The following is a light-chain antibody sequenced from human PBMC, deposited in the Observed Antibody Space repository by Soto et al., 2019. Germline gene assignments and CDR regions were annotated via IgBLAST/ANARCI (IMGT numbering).Light chain of an antibody. J-gene: IGKJ1*01. V-gene: IGKV1-12*01. Sequence: DIQMTQSPSSLSASVGDRVTIICWASQDISTWLAWYQHKPGKAPRLLIYAASNLQRGVPSRFSGSGSGTDFTLTINNLQPEDFTTYYCQQTKSPGTFGQGTRVEIK. CDR2: AAS. CDR1: QDISTW. CDR3: QQTKSPGT.